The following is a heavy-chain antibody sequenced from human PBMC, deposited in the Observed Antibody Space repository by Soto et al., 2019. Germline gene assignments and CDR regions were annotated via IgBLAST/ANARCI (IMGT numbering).Heavy chain of an antibody. CDR2: IIPIFGTA. Sequence: QVQLVQSGAEVKKPGSSVKVSCKASGGTFSSYAISWVRQAPGQGLEWMGGIIPIFGTANYAQKFQGRVTIXAXVSTSTAYMELSRLRSEDTAVYYCARHGSDLGCFDYWGQGTLVTVSS. J-gene: IGHJ4*02. D-gene: IGHD6-19*01. CDR1: GGTFSSYA. CDR3: ARHGSDLGCFDY. V-gene: IGHV1-69*12.